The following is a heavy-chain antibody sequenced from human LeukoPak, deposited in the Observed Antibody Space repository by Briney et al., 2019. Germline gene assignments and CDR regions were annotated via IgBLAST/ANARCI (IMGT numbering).Heavy chain of an antibody. V-gene: IGHV3-15*01. CDR2: IKSKSDGGTT. CDR3: ARDLAATVHPSNY. D-gene: IGHD4-17*01. J-gene: IGHJ4*02. Sequence: GGSLRLSCAASGFTFSSNGMNWVRQAPGKGLEWVGRIKSKSDGGTTDYAAPVKGRFTISRDDSKKTLYLQMNSLKTEDTAVYYCARDLAATVHPSNYWGQGILVTVSS. CDR1: GFTFSSNG.